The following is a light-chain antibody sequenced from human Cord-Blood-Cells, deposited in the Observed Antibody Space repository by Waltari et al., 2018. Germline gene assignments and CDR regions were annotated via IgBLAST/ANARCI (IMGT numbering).Light chain of an antibody. V-gene: IGKV1-39*01. Sequence: EIQMTQSPSSLYASVGDRVTITCRASQRISSYSNWYQQKPGKAAKLLIYAASSLQIGVPSRFSCSGSVTDFTLTISSLQPEDFASYYCQQSYRTPYTFGPRTQVDIK. CDR3: QQSYRTPYT. J-gene: IGKJ3*01. CDR1: QRISSY. CDR2: AAS.